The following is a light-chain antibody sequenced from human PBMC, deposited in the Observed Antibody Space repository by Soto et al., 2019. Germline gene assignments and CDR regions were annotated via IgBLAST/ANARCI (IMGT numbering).Light chain of an antibody. Sequence: QSALTQPASVSGSPGQSITISCTGTSSDIGDYDYVSWYQHLPGKAPKLMIYEVSNRPSGVSNRFSGSKSGNTASLTISGLQAEDEADYYCSSYTSSSPYVFGTGTKLTVL. CDR1: SSDIGDYDY. J-gene: IGLJ1*01. CDR3: SSYTSSSPYV. V-gene: IGLV2-14*01. CDR2: EVS.